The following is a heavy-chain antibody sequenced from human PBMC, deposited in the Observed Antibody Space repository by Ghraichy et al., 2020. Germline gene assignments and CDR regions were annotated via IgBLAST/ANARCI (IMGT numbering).Heavy chain of an antibody. V-gene: IGHV3-64*01. CDR1: GFTFTNYA. CDR2: ISSHGVTT. CDR3: ATGFFEYPGSYSLNYYGLDV. D-gene: IGHD2/OR15-2a*01. J-gene: IGHJ6*02. Sequence: RGSLRLSCAASGFTFTNYAMHWVRQAPGKGLEYVSTISSHGVTTFYANSVKGRFTVSRDNSKDTLYLQMGGLRPEDMAVYYCATGFFEYPGSYSLNYYGLDVWGQGTTVTVSS.